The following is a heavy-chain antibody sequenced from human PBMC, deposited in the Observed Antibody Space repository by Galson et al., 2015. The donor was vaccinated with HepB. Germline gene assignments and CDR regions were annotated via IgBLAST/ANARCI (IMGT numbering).Heavy chain of an antibody. CDR3: ARDGYSSGWYGGALAP. Sequence: SVKVSCKASGYTFTGYYLHWVRQAPGQGLEWMGRINPNSGGTNYSQKFQGRVTMTRDTSITTVYMELSRLTSDDTAVYYCARDGYSSGWYGGALAPWGQGTLVTVSS. J-gene: IGHJ5*02. CDR2: INPNSGGT. D-gene: IGHD6-19*01. CDR1: GYTFTGYY. V-gene: IGHV1-2*06.